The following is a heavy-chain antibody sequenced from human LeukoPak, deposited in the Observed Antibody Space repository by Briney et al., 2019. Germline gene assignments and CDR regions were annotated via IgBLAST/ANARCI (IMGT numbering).Heavy chain of an antibody. Sequence: GGSLRLSCAASGVTLSTYGMYWVRQAPGKGLEWVSSITTRSTSIYYADSVKGRFTISRDNAKNSLYLQMNSLRAEDTAVYYCARDGPSSGYYYGGRTFSYFDVWGQGTMVTVSS. J-gene: IGHJ3*01. CDR3: ARDGPSSGYYYGGRTFSYFDV. CDR1: GVTLSTYG. D-gene: IGHD3-22*01. CDR2: ITTRSTSI. V-gene: IGHV3-21*01.